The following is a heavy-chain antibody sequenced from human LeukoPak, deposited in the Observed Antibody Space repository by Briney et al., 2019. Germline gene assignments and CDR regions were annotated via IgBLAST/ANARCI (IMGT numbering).Heavy chain of an antibody. J-gene: IGHJ4*02. Sequence: PSETLSLTCAVYGGSFSGYYWSWIRQPPGKGLEWIGEINHSGSTNYNPSLVSRVFISVDKSKRQFSLKLSSVTAADTAVYYCARARSGKWGFDYWGQGTLVTVSS. CDR2: INHSGST. V-gene: IGHV4-34*01. CDR1: GGSFSGYY. CDR3: ARARSGKWGFDY. D-gene: IGHD1-26*01.